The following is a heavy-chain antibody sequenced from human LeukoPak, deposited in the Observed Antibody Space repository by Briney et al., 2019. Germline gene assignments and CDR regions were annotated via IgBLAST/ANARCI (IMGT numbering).Heavy chain of an antibody. CDR1: GYTFTVYY. CDR3: AKEGSSGWVPNY. V-gene: IGHV1-2*02. Sequence: ASVTVSCKASGYTFTVYYIHWVRQAPGQGLEWMGWINPNNGDTNFAQKFQGRVTMTRDTSISTVYMELSRLRSDDTAVYYCAKEGSSGWVPNYWGQGTLVTVSS. D-gene: IGHD6-19*01. CDR2: INPNNGDT. J-gene: IGHJ4*02.